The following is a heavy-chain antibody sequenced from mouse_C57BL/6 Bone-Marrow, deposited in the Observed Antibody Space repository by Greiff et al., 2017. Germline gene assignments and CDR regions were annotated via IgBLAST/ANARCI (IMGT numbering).Heavy chain of an antibody. CDR3: ARRRDYDNYGNYYAMDY. CDR2: IYPGDGDT. J-gene: IGHJ4*01. V-gene: IGHV1-82*01. CDR1: GYAFSSSW. Sequence: VKLVESGPELVKPGASVKISCKASGYAFSSSWMNWVKQRPGKGLEWIGRIYPGDGDTNYNGKFKGKATLTADKSSSTAYMQLSSLTSEDSAVYFCARRRDYDNYGNYYAMDYWGQGTSVTVSS. D-gene: IGHD2-1*01.